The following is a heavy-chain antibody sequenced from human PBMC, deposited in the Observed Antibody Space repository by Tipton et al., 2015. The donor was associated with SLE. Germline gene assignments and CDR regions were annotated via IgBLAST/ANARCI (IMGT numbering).Heavy chain of an antibody. Sequence: TLSLTCAVSGYSISSGYYWGWIRQPPGKGLEWIGSIYHSGSTYYNPSLKSRVTISVDTSKNQFSLKLSSVTAADTAVYYCARHPRTCSGGSCYAFDIWGQGTMVTVSS. D-gene: IGHD2-15*01. V-gene: IGHV4-38-2*01. J-gene: IGHJ3*02. CDR2: IYHSGST. CDR3: ARHPRTCSGGSCYAFDI. CDR1: GYSISSGYY.